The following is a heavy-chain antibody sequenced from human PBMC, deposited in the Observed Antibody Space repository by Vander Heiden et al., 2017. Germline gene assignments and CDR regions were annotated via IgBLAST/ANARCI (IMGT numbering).Heavy chain of an antibody. Sequence: QVQIPQWGAGLLKPSETLSLTCAVYGGSFSGYYWTWIRQPPGKGLEWIGEINESGSTNYNPSLKSRVTISGDTSKNQFSLRLTSVTAADTAVYYCARRGRLPFDYWGQGTLVTVSS. CDR3: ARRGRLPFDY. CDR1: GGSFSGYY. CDR2: INESGST. D-gene: IGHD6-25*01. V-gene: IGHV4-34*02. J-gene: IGHJ4*02.